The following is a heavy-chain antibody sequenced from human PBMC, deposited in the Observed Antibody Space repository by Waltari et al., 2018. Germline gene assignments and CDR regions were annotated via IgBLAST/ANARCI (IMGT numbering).Heavy chain of an antibody. Sequence: QVQLVQSGAEVKKPGASVKVSCKASGYTFTSYYLHWVRQAPGQGLEWMGIINPSGGSTSYAQKFQGRVTMTRDTSTSTVYMELSSLRSEDTAVYYCARDLRTGTLSYWGQGTLVTVSS. D-gene: IGHD1-1*01. J-gene: IGHJ4*02. CDR3: ARDLRTGTLSY. V-gene: IGHV1-46*01. CDR2: INPSGGST. CDR1: GYTFTSYY.